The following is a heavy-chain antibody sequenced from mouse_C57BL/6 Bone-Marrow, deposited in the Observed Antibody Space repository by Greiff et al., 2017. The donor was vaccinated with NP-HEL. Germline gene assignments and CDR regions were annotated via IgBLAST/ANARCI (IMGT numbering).Heavy chain of an antibody. CDR2: IYPGSGST. CDR3: ARYGYDHYAMDY. CDR1: GYTFTSYW. J-gene: IGHJ4*01. Sequence: QVQLKQPGAELVKPGASVKMSCKASGYTFTSYWITWVKQRPGQGLEWIGDIYPGSGSTNYNEKFKSKATLTVDTSSSTAYMQLSSLTSEDSAVYYCARYGYDHYAMDYWGQGTSVTVSS. V-gene: IGHV1-55*01. D-gene: IGHD2-2*01.